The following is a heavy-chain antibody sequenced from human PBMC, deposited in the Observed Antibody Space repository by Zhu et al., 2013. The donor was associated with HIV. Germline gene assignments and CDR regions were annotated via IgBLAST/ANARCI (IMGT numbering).Heavy chain of an antibody. V-gene: IGHV1-2*02. CDR1: GYTFIGYY. CDR2: MNPNSGGT. CDR3: TRGGAFDY. Sequence: QVQMVQSGTEVVQPGASVRISCKTSGYTFIGYYIHWFRQAPGQGLEWMGWMNPNSGGTNYAQNFQGRVTMTRDASITTAYMDLSRIGSDDTAVYYCTRGGAFDYWGQGTLVTVSS. J-gene: IGHJ4*02.